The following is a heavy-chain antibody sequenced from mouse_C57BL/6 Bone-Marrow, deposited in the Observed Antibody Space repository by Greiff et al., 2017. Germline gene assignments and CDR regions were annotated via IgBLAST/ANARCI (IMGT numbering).Heavy chain of an antibody. J-gene: IGHJ2*01. Sequence: VQLQQSGTVLARPGASVKMSCKTSGYTFTSYWMHWVKQRTGPGLEWIGAISPGNSDTSYNQTFKGKANLTAVTSASTAYMELSSLTNGDSAVYYCTRMGGWLLLDYWGQGTTLTVSS. CDR1: GYTFTSYW. CDR2: ISPGNSDT. D-gene: IGHD2-3*01. V-gene: IGHV1-5*01. CDR3: TRMGGWLLLDY.